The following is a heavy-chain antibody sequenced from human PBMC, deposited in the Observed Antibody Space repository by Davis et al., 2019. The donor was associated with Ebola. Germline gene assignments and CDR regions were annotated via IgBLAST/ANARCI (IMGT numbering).Heavy chain of an antibody. V-gene: IGHV4-59*01. CDR3: ASGGLTGVLDY. D-gene: IGHD2-8*02. CDR2: IYYSGST. J-gene: IGHJ4*02. Sequence: SETLSLTCTVSGGSISSYYWSWIRQPPGKGLEWIGYIYYSGSTNYNPSLKSRVTISVDTSKNQFSLKLSSVTAADKAVYYCASGGLTGVLDYWGQGTLVTVSS. CDR1: GGSISSYY.